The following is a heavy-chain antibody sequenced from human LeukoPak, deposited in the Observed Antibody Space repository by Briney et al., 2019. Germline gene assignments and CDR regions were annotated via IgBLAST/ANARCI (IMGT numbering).Heavy chain of an antibody. CDR1: GYTFTGYY. CDR2: INPNSGGT. J-gene: IGHJ4*02. V-gene: IGHV1-2*02. D-gene: IGHD2/OR15-2a*01. CDR3: ARNRNIRGPREAFDY. Sequence: ASVKVSCKASGYTFTGYYMHWVRQAPGQGLEWMGWINPNSGGTNYAQKFQGRVTMTRDTSTSTVYMELSSLRSEDTAVYYCARNRNIRGPREAFDYWGQGTLVTVSS.